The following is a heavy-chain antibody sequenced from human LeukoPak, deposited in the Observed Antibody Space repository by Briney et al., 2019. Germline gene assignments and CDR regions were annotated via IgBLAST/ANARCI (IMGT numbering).Heavy chain of an antibody. D-gene: IGHD6-13*01. CDR3: ASVYYSSSYDYWYFDL. CDR2: KDYSGST. Sequence: SETLSLTCTVSGGSINSYYWSWIRQPPGKGLEWIGYKDYSGSTNYNRSLKSRVTISVDTSKNQFSLKLSSVTAADTAVYYCASVYYSSSYDYWYFDLWGRGTLVTVSS. V-gene: IGHV4-59*01. CDR1: GGSINSYY. J-gene: IGHJ2*01.